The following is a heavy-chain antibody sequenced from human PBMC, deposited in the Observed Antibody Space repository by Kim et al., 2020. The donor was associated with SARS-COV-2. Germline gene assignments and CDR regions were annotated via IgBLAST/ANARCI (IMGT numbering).Heavy chain of an antibody. V-gene: IGHV1-8*01. D-gene: IGHD2-21*02. CDR1: GYTFTSYD. J-gene: IGHJ3*02. CDR2: MNPNSGNT. Sequence: ASVKVSCKASGYTFTSYDINWVRQATGQGLEWMGWMNPNSGNTGYAQKFQGRVTMTRNTSISTAYMELSSLRSEDTAVYYCARVKLYCGGDCHSDAFDIWGQGTMVTVSS. CDR3: ARVKLYCGGDCHSDAFDI.